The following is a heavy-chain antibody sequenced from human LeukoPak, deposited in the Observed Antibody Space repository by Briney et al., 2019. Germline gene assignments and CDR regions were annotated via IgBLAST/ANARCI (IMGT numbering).Heavy chain of an antibody. CDR1: GGSISSGSYY. D-gene: IGHD3-22*01. CDR3: ARDTYYYDSSGYHPYYFDY. V-gene: IGHV4-61*02. CDR2: IYTSGST. J-gene: IGHJ4*02. Sequence: SQTLSLTCIVSGGSISSGSYYWSWIRQPAGKGLEWIGRIYTSGSTNYNPSLKSRVTISVDTSKNQFSLKLSSVTAADTAVYYCARDTYYYDSSGYHPYYFDYWGQGTLVTVSS.